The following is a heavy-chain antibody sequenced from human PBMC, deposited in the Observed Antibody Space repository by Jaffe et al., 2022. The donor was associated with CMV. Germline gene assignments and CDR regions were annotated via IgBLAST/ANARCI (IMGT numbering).Heavy chain of an antibody. J-gene: IGHJ6*03. D-gene: IGHD3-22*01. CDR2: IPSDGST. V-gene: IGHV3-23*04. CDR3: AKDRAGASGWGYMDV. Sequence: EVQLVESGGGLVQPGGSLRVSCAASGFTFDTYTMSWVRQASGKGLEWVSGIPSDGSTYYADSVKGRFSISRDNSKSTLYLQMNSLRAEDTAVYYCAKDRAGASGWGYMDVWGKGTTVTVSS. CDR1: GFTFDTYT.